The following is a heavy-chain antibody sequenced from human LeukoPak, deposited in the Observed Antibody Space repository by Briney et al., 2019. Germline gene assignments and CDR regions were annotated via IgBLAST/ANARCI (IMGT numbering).Heavy chain of an antibody. D-gene: IGHD6-13*01. Sequence: GGSLRLSCAASGFTFSDYSMNWVRQAPGKGLEWVSSISSSSAYIYYADPVKGRFTVSRDNAENSLSLQMDSLRAEDSAIYHCARGPRNSSSYQYFQHWGQGTLVTASA. CDR1: GFTFSDYS. V-gene: IGHV3-21*01. CDR2: ISSSSAYI. J-gene: IGHJ1*01. CDR3: ARGPRNSSSYQYFQH.